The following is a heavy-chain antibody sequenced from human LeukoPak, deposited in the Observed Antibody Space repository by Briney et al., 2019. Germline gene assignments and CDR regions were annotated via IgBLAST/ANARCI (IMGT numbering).Heavy chain of an antibody. CDR3: ARDVVGYSGSYYDY. CDR2: INPNSGGT. D-gene: IGHD1-26*01. CDR1: GYTFTGYY. J-gene: IGHJ4*02. Sequence: ASVKVSCKASGYTFTGYYMHWVRQAPGQGLEWMGWINPNSGGTNYAQKFQGRVTMTRDTSINTVYMELSSLRSEDTAVYYCARDVVGYSGSYYDYWGQGTLVTVSS. V-gene: IGHV1-2*02.